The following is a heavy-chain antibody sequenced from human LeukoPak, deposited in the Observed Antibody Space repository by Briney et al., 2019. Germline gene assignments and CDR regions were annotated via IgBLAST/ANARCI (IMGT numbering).Heavy chain of an antibody. CDR2: ISGDGGST. J-gene: IGHJ4*02. D-gene: IGHD6-19*01. Sequence: GGSLRLSCAAPGXMFHDYAIHWVRQAPGKGLEWVSLISGDGGSTFYADSVKGRFTISRDNSKNSLYLQMNSLRSDDTALYYCARESESSGWYDYWGQGTLVTVSS. V-gene: IGHV3-43*02. CDR1: GXMFHDYA. CDR3: ARESESSGWYDY.